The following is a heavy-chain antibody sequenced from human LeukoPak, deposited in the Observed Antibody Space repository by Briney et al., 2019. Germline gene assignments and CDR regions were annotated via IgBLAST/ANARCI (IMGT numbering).Heavy chain of an antibody. CDR2: INPNSGGT. J-gene: IGHJ5*02. CDR1: GYTFSGNY. V-gene: IGHV1-2*02. CDR3: PRDPAAGDRFYTWFAR. Sequence: ASVKVSCKASGYTFSGNYMHWVRQAPGQGLEGMGWINPNSGGTNYAQKFQGRVTMTRDTSIRTAYMELSSLRPYATAVYFCPRDPAAGDRFYTWFARWGEGTLVTLSS. D-gene: IGHD3-3*01.